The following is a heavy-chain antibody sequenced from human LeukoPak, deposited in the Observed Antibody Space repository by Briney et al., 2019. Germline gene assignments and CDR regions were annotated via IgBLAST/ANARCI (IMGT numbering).Heavy chain of an antibody. Sequence: PGGSLRLSCAASGFTFSSYEMNWVRQAPGKGLEWVSYISSSGSTIYYADSVKGRFTISRDNAKNSLYLQMNSLRAEDTAVYYCARDALRGDYLTNWFDPWGQGTLVTVSS. CDR3: ARDALRGDYLTNWFDP. D-gene: IGHD4-17*01. CDR1: GFTFSSYE. CDR2: ISSSGSTI. J-gene: IGHJ5*02. V-gene: IGHV3-48*03.